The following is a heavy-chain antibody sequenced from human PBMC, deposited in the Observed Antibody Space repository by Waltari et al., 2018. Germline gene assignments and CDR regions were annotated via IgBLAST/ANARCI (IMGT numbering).Heavy chain of an antibody. D-gene: IGHD3-22*01. V-gene: IGHV4-59*01. CDR3: AGTYYYDSSGYYSYWYFDL. CDR1: GGSISSYY. CDR2: IYYSGST. J-gene: IGHJ2*01. Sequence: QVQLQESGPGLVKPSETLSLTCTVSGGSISSYYWSWIRQPPGKGLEWIGYIYYSGSTNYTPALKSRVTISVDTSKNQFSLKLSSVTAADTAVYYCAGTYYYDSSGYYSYWYFDLWGRGTLVTVSS.